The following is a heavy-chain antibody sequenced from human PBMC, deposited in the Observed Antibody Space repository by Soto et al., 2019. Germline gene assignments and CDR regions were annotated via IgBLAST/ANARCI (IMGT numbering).Heavy chain of an antibody. Sequence: QLQLQESGSGLVKPSQTLSLTCAVSGGSISSGGYSWSWIRQPPGKGLEWIGYVFHSGSTYYSPSLKSRVNISLDGSKNQFSLKLTSVTAADTAVYYCARGSYGAGSDYWGQGILVTVSS. J-gene: IGHJ4*02. V-gene: IGHV4-30-2*01. CDR1: GGSISSGGYS. CDR3: ARGSYGAGSDY. CDR2: VFHSGST. D-gene: IGHD3-10*01.